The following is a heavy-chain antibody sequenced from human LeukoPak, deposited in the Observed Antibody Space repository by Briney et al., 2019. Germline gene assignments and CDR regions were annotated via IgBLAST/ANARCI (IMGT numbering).Heavy chain of an antibody. CDR2: ISSSSSYI. V-gene: IGHV3-21*06. CDR1: GFTFSTYR. D-gene: IGHD6-13*01. J-gene: IGHJ4*02. CDR3: ARARGVAAAVVDY. Sequence: GGSLRLSCAASGFTFSTYRMNWVRQAPGKGLEWVSSISSSSSYIYYADSVNGRFTISRDNAKNSLFLQMNSLRAEDTAVYYCARARGVAAAVVDYWGQGTLVTVSS.